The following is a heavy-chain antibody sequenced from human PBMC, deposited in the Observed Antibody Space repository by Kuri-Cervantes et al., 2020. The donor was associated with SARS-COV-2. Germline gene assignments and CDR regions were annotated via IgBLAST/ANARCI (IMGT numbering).Heavy chain of an antibody. CDR1: GFTFSNYA. V-gene: IGHV3-64*02. D-gene: IGHD3-3*01. CDR2: ISSNGDST. J-gene: IGHJ4*02. CDR3: ARVSRSGYLDY. Sequence: GESLKISCAASGFTFSNYAMYWVRQAPGKGLEYVSAISSNGDSTYYADSVKGRFTMSRDNSKNTLYLQLGRLRAEDMAVYYCARVSRSGYLDYWGQGTLVTVSS.